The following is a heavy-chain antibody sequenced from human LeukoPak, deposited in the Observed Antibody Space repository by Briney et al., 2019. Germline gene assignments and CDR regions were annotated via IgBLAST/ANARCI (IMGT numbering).Heavy chain of an antibody. J-gene: IGHJ4*02. CDR1: GFIFSSYG. D-gene: IGHD2-2*01. V-gene: IGHV3-33*01. CDR3: ARDICSTTSCFDY. CDR2: WHFASNK. Sequence: GGSLRLSCVTSGFIFSSYGIHWVRQAPGKGLEWVAWHFASNKYYAESVRGRFTMSRDNSKSTLYLQMDSLRVEDTAVYYCARDICSTTSCFDYWGQGTLVSVSS.